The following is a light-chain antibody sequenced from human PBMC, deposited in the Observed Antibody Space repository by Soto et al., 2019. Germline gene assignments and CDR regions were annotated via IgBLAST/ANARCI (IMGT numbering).Light chain of an antibody. CDR3: HQRNK. CDR2: DTS. J-gene: IGKJ5*01. Sequence: EVVLTQSPATLSLAPGERATLSCRASQFLSSYLAWYQQKPGQPPRLLIYDTSNRATGIPARFSGSRSVTDFTRTISSLESEDFGVYFCHQRNKFGQGTRLEIK. V-gene: IGKV3-11*01. CDR1: QFLSSY.